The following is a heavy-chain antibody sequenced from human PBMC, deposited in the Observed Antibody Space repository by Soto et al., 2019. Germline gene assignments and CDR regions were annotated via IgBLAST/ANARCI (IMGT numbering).Heavy chain of an antibody. Sequence: ASVKVSCKASGYTFTSYGIRWVRQAPGQGLEWMGWISAYNGNTNYAQKLQGRVTMTTDTSTSTAYMELRSLRSDDTDVYYCVSHPYGSGSYYNPDAFDIWGQGTMVTVSS. CDR1: GYTFTSYG. D-gene: IGHD3-10*01. J-gene: IGHJ3*02. CDR3: VSHPYGSGSYYNPDAFDI. V-gene: IGHV1-18*04. CDR2: ISAYNGNT.